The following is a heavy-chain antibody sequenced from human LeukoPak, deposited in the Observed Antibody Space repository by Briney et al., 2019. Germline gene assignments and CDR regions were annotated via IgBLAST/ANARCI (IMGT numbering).Heavy chain of an antibody. CDR1: GYTFTVYY. Sequence: ASVKVSCKASGYTFTVYYMHWVRQAPGQGLEPMGWINPDSGDTNYEQKFQGRVTITRDTSIGTAYMELSRLRSDDTALYYCARGAGSGSLAYDYGMDVWGQGTTVTVSS. D-gene: IGHD3-10*01. CDR3: ARGAGSGSLAYDYGMDV. CDR2: INPDSGDT. V-gene: IGHV1-2*02. J-gene: IGHJ6*02.